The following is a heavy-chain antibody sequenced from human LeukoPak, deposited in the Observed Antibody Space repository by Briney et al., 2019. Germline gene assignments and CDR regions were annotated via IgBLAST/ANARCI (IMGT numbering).Heavy chain of an antibody. Sequence: PSVKVSCKASGYTFTSYGISWVRQAPGQGLEWMGWISAYNGNTNYAQKLQGRVTMTTDTSTSTAYMELRSLRSDDTAVYYCARLLVPAAIGAFDIWGQGTMVTFSS. J-gene: IGHJ3*02. CDR3: ARLLVPAAIGAFDI. D-gene: IGHD2-2*01. CDR1: GYTFTSYG. V-gene: IGHV1-18*01. CDR2: ISAYNGNT.